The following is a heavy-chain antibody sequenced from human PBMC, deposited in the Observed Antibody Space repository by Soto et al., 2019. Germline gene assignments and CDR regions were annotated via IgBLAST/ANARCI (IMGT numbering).Heavy chain of an antibody. Sequence: SETLSLTCTVSGGSISSYYWSWIRQPPGKGLEWIGYIYYSGSTNHSPSLKSRVTISVDTSKNQFSLKLSSVTAADTAVYYCARFKRHDYGDYYFDYWGQGTLVTVSS. CDR3: ARFKRHDYGDYYFDY. J-gene: IGHJ4*02. V-gene: IGHV4-59*01. CDR2: IYYSGST. D-gene: IGHD4-17*01. CDR1: GGSISSYY.